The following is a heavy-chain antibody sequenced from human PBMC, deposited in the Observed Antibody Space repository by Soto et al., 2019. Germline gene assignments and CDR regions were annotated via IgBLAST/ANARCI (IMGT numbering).Heavy chain of an antibody. D-gene: IGHD6-19*01. Sequence: EVQLVESGGGLVQPGGSLRLSCAASGFTFSSYWMSWVRQAPGKGLEWVANIKQDGSEKYYVDSVKGRFTISRDNAKNSLYLQMNSLRAEDTAVYYCARKGIAVAGRGMDVWGQGTTVTVSS. J-gene: IGHJ6*02. V-gene: IGHV3-7*03. CDR2: IKQDGSEK. CDR1: GFTFSSYW. CDR3: ARKGIAVAGRGMDV.